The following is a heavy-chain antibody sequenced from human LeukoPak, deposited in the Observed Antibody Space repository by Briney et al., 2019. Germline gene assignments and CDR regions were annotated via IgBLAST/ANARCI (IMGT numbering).Heavy chain of an antibody. V-gene: IGHV3-30*03. Sequence: GGSLRLSCAASGFTFSSYGMHWVRQAPGKGLEWVAVISYDGSNKYYVDSVKGRFTISRDNSKSTLYLQMNSLRAEDTAVYYCARGMTTVTDNWFDPWGQGTLVTVSS. J-gene: IGHJ5*02. CDR2: ISYDGSNK. CDR1: GFTFSSYG. CDR3: ARGMTTVTDNWFDP. D-gene: IGHD4-11*01.